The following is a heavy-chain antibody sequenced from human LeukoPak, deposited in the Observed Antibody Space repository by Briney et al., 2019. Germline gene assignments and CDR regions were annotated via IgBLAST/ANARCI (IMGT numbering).Heavy chain of an antibody. Sequence: GGSLRLSCAASGFTFNSYGMHWVRQAPGKGLEWVAFIRYDGSNKYYADSVKGRFTISRDNSKNTLYLQMNSLRAEDTAVYYCAKQTGDLWFGVFDYWGQGTLVTVSS. J-gene: IGHJ4*02. CDR2: IRYDGSNK. CDR3: AKQTGDLWFGVFDY. CDR1: GFTFNSYG. D-gene: IGHD3-10*01. V-gene: IGHV3-30*02.